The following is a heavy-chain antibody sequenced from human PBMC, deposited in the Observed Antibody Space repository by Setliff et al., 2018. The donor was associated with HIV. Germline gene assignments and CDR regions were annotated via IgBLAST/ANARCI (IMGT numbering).Heavy chain of an antibody. D-gene: IGHD3-16*01. J-gene: IGHJ4*02. V-gene: IGHV3-23*01. CDR1: GFTFSSHA. Sequence: PGGSLRLSCAASGFTFSSHAMAWVRQAPGQGLEWVSIISGSGISTYYADSVKGRFTISRDNSRNMLYLQMNSLRAEDTAVYYRANPPLKGHLGVGFDYGGQGTQVTVSS. CDR3: ANPPLKGHLGVGFDY. CDR2: ISGSGIST.